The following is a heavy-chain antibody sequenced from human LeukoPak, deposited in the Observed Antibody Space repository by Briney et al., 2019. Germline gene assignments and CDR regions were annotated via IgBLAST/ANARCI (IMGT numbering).Heavy chain of an antibody. CDR3: ARERCDSTTCYYDY. J-gene: IGHJ4*02. D-gene: IGHD2-2*01. Sequence: SETLSLTCTISGDSINYNYWSWIRQPPGNGLECIGYIYNTGTTNYNPSLKSRVTISVDTSKNQFSLKLSSVTAADTALYYCARERCDSTTCYYDYWGQGTLVTVSS. V-gene: IGHV4-59*01. CDR2: IYNTGTT. CDR1: GDSINYNY.